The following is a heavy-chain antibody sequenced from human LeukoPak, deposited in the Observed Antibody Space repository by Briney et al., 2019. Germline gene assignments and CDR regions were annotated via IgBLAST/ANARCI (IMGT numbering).Heavy chain of an antibody. D-gene: IGHD6-19*01. J-gene: IGHJ4*02. V-gene: IGHV3-21*01. CDR1: GFTFNNYS. CDR2: ISNSSSYI. Sequence: GGSLRLSCAASGFTFNNYSMNWVRQAPGKGLEWVSSISNSSSYIYYADSVKGRFTISRDNAKNSLYLQMNSLRAEDTGVYYRARRVAVADNYFDYWGQGTLVTVSS. CDR3: ARRVAVADNYFDY.